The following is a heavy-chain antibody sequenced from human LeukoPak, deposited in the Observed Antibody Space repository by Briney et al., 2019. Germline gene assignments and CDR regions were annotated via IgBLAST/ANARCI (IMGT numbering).Heavy chain of an antibody. D-gene: IGHD1-7*01. J-gene: IGHJ5*02. Sequence: SVKVSCKASGGTFSSYAISWVRQAPGQGLEWMGGIIPIFGTANYTQKFQGRVTITADESTSTAYMELSSLRSEDTAVYYCARDTLELRDGWFDPWGQGTLVTVSS. V-gene: IGHV1-69*13. CDR1: GGTFSSYA. CDR2: IIPIFGTA. CDR3: ARDTLELRDGWFDP.